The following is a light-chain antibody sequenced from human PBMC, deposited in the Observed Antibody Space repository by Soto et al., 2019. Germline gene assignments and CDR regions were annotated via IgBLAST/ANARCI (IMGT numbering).Light chain of an antibody. V-gene: IGLV1-44*01. CDR3: AAWDDSLNVVV. Sequence: QAVVTQPPSASGTPGQRVTISCSGSSSNIGTRSVNWYQQVPGTAPKLVIYSNNQRPSGVPDRFSGSKYGTSASLAISGLQSEDEADYYCAAWDDSLNVVVFGGRTKLNVL. CDR2: SNN. CDR1: SSNIGTRS. J-gene: IGLJ2*01.